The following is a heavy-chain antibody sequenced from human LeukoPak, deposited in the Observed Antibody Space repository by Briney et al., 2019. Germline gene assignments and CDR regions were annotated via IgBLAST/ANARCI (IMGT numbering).Heavy chain of an antibody. V-gene: IGHV3-48*01. CDR2: IRSSSSTI. CDR3: ARRALDSSGCLDY. J-gene: IGHJ4*02. CDR1: GFTFSSYT. Sequence: GGSLRLSCAASGFTFSSYTMNWVRQAPGKGLEWVSYIRSSSSTIYYADSVKGRFTISRDNAKNSLYLQMNSLRAEDTAVYYCARRALDSSGCLDYWGQGTLVTVSS. D-gene: IGHD3-22*01.